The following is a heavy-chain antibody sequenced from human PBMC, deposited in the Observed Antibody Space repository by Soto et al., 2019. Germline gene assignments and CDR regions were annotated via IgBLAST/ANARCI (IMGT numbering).Heavy chain of an antibody. J-gene: IGHJ4*02. CDR1: GYTFTGYY. CDR2: INPNSGGT. V-gene: IGHV1-2*04. CDR3: ARGWYDILTGYTD. Sequence: ASVKVSCKASGYTFTGYYMHWVRQAPGRGLEWMGWINPNSGGTNYAQKFQGWVTMTRDTSISTAYMELSRLRSDDTAVYYCARGWYDILTGYTDWGQGTLVTVSS. D-gene: IGHD3-9*01.